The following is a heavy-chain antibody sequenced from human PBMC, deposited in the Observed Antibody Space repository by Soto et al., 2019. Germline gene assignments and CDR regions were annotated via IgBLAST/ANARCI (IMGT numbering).Heavy chain of an antibody. CDR2: IYPADSET. J-gene: IGHJ6*02. D-gene: IGHD3-10*01. Sequence: GESLKISCRGSGYSFSSYWIGWVRQMPGKGLEWMGIIYPADSETRYSPSFQGQVTIPADKSISTAYLQWSSLKASDTAMYYCARQLMAYGMDVWGQGTTVTVSS. V-gene: IGHV5-51*01. CDR3: ARQLMAYGMDV. CDR1: GYSFSSYW.